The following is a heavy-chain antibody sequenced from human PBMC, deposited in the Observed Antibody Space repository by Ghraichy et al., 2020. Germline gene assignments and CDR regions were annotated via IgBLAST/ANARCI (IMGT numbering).Heavy chain of an antibody. V-gene: IGHV3-66*02. D-gene: IGHD3-22*01. CDR2: IYSGGST. J-gene: IGHJ3*02. CDR1: GFTVSSNY. Sequence: GGSLRLSCAASGFTVSSNYMSWVRQAPGKGLEWVSVIYSGGSTYYADSVKGRFTISRDNSKNTLYLQMNSLRAEDTAVYYCARVVEGIDAFDIWGQGTMVTVSS. CDR3: ARVVEGIDAFDI.